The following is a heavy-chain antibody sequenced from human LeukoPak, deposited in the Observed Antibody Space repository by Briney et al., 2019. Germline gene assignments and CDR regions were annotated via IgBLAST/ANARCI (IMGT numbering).Heavy chain of an antibody. D-gene: IGHD6-19*01. CDR3: ARGPYSSGWYRAFDI. J-gene: IGHJ3*02. Sequence: SETLSLTCAVYGGSFSGYYWSWIRQPPGKGREWIGEINHSGSTNYNPSLKSRVTISVDTSKNQFSLKLSSVTAADTAVYYCARGPYSSGWYRAFDIWGQGTMVTVSS. CDR2: INHSGST. V-gene: IGHV4-34*01. CDR1: GGSFSGYY.